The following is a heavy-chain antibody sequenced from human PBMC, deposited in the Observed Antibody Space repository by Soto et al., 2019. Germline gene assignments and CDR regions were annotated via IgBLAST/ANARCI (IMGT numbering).Heavy chain of an antibody. CDR2: IYYSGST. Sequence: PSETLSLTCTVSGGSISSYYWSRIRQPPGKGLEWIGYIYYSGSTNYNPSLKSRVTISVDTSKNQFSLKLSSVTAADTAVYYCARGLYGDSDYWGQGTLVTVSS. CDR1: GGSISSYY. D-gene: IGHD4-17*01. CDR3: ARGLYGDSDY. J-gene: IGHJ4*02. V-gene: IGHV4-59*01.